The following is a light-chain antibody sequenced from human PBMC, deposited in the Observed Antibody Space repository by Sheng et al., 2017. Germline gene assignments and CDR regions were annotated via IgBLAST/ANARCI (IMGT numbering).Light chain of an antibody. CDR3: QQYYTYRYS. Sequence: DIQMTQSPSTLSASVGDRVTITCRASQSISSWLAWYQQKPGKAPKLLIYKASNLESGVPSRFSGSGSGTEFTLTISSLQPDDFATYYCQQYYTYRYSFGQGTKLEIK. V-gene: IGKV1-5*03. CDR2: KAS. CDR1: QSISSW. J-gene: IGKJ2*03.